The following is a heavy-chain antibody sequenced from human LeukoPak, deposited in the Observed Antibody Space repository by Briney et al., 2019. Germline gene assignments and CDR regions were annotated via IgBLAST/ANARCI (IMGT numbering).Heavy chain of an antibody. CDR1: GLIFSSYW. V-gene: IGHV3-7*01. Sequence: GGSLRLSCEVSGLIFSSYWMSWVRQAPGKGLEWVAYIKQDGSEKYYVDSVKGRFTISRDNAKNSLYLQMNSLRAEDTAVYYCARDLRVWGKGTTVTVSS. CDR3: ARDLRV. CDR2: IKQDGSEK. J-gene: IGHJ6*04.